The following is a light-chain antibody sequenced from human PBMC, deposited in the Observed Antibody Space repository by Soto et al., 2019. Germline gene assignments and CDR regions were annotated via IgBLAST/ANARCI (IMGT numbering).Light chain of an antibody. J-gene: IGKJ5*01. Sequence: AIQLTQSPSSLSGSVGDRVTITCRASQDIRGALAWYQQKPGKAPKILIYDVSTLESGVPSRFSGSSSGTDFTLTISSLQPVDFATYYCQQFNSYPITFGQGTRLEIK. V-gene: IGKV1-13*02. CDR3: QQFNSYPIT. CDR2: DVS. CDR1: QDIRGA.